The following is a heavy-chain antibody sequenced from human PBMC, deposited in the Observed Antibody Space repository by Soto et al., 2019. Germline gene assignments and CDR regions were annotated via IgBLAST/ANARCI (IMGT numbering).Heavy chain of an antibody. CDR3: ARDTYYYSAGSYSP. CDR1: GFTFSSYS. Sequence: EVQLVESGGGLVKPGGSLRLACAASGFTFSSYSMNWVRQAPGKGLEGVSSISSSSSSIYYADSVKGRFTISRDNAKNSVYLQMNSLRAEDTTVYYCARDTYYYSAGSYSPWGQGTLVTVSS. V-gene: IGHV3-21*01. CDR2: ISSSSSSI. J-gene: IGHJ5*02. D-gene: IGHD3-10*01.